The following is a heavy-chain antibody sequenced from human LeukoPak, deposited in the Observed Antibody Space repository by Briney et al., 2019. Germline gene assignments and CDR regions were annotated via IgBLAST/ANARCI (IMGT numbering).Heavy chain of an antibody. D-gene: IGHD1-26*01. V-gene: IGHV1-18*01. CDR3: ARRWELPLLWDY. Sequence: GSSVKVSCKASGGTFSSYAISWVRQAPGQGLEWMGRISAYNGNTNYAQKLQGRVTMTADTSTSTAYMELRSLRSDDTAVYYCARRWELPLLWDYWGQGTLVTVSS. CDR2: ISAYNGNT. J-gene: IGHJ4*02. CDR1: GGTFSSYA.